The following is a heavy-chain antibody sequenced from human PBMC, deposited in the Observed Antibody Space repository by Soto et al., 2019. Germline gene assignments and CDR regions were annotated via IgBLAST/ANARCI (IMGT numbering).Heavy chain of an antibody. CDR1: GGSISGYY. V-gene: IGHV4-59*08. D-gene: IGHD6-13*01. CDR3: ARRARGSSWYGWFDP. J-gene: IGHJ5*02. Sequence: TSETPSPTRPVSGGSISGYYWSWNRKPPGKGLEWIGYIFYSGSTNYNPSLKSRVTISVDTSKNQFSLRLSSVTAADTAVYFCARRARGSSWYGWFDPWGQGTLVTVSS. CDR2: IFYSGST.